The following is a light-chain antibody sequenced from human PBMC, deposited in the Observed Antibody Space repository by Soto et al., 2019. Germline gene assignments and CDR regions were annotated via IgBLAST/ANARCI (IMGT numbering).Light chain of an antibody. J-gene: IGLJ1*01. CDR3: FSYTSSGTYV. V-gene: IGLV2-14*01. Sequence: QSALAQPASVSGSPGQSITISCTGTSSDVGNNKYVSWYQQHPGKAPKLMIYEVSNRPSGVSNRFSGSKSGNTASLTISGLQAEDETDYYCFSYTSSGTYVFGTGTKVTV. CDR1: SSDVGNNKY. CDR2: EVS.